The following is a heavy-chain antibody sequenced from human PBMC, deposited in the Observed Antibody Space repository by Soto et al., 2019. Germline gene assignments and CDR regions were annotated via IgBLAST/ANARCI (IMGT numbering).Heavy chain of an antibody. CDR3: ARETYGPRTALTTIDY. CDR2: IWYDGNNK. CDR1: GFTFSIYA. J-gene: IGHJ4*02. D-gene: IGHD2-21*02. V-gene: IGHV3-33*01. Sequence: PGGSLRLSCAASGFTFSIYAMHWVRQAPGKGLEWVAVIWYDGNNKYYGDSVKGRFTISRDNSKNTLYLQMNSLRAEDTAVYYCARETYGPRTALTTIDYWGQGTLVTVSS.